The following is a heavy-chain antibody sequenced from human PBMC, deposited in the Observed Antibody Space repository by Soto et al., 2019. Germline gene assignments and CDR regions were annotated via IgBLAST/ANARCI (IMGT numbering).Heavy chain of an antibody. Sequence: GGSLRLSCAASGFTFSNAWMNWVRQAPGKGLEWVGRIKSKTDGGTTDYAAPVKGRFTISRDDSKNTLYLQMNSLKTEDTAVYYCTTSPGIAAAGTRLPDYYYYGMDVWGQGTTVTVSS. CDR2: IKSKTDGGTT. CDR1: GFTFSNAW. V-gene: IGHV3-15*07. J-gene: IGHJ6*02. CDR3: TTSPGIAAAGTRLPDYYYYGMDV. D-gene: IGHD6-13*01.